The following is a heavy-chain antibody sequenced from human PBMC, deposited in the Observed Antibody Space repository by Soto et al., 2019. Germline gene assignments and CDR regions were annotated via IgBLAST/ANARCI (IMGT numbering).Heavy chain of an antibody. CDR3: AKDGGYYYYYYGMDV. CDR1: GFTFSSYG. V-gene: IGHV3-30*18. J-gene: IGHJ6*02. Sequence: GGSLRLSCAASGFTFSSYGMHWVRQAPGKGLEWVAVISYDGSNKYYADSVKGRFTISRDNSKNTPYLQMNSLRAEDTAVYYCAKDGGYYYYYYGMDVWGQGTTVTVSS. CDR2: ISYDGSNK.